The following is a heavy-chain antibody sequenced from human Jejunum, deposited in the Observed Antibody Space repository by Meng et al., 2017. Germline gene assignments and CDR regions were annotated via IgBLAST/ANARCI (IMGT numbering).Heavy chain of an antibody. D-gene: IGHD2-21*01. V-gene: IGHV3-23*01. J-gene: IGHJ4*02. Sequence: GESLKISCAASGFIFTNYDMSWVRQAPGKGPEWVSTVTIDGATHYADPVKGRFTISRDNSKNTLFLQMNSLRVEDTAIYYCAKELANSRPFDYWGQGKLVTVSS. CDR1: GFIFTNYD. CDR2: VTIDGAT. CDR3: AKELANSRPFDY.